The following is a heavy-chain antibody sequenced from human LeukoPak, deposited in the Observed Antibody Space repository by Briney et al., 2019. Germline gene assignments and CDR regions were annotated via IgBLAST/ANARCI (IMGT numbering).Heavy chain of an antibody. CDR2: FYYSGST. CDR1: GGSINTFY. V-gene: IGHV4-59*01. CDR3: ARAVTGGILDY. D-gene: IGHD6-19*01. J-gene: IGHJ4*02. Sequence: GSLRLSCTVSGGSINTFYWSWIRQPPGKGLEWIGYFYYSGSTNYNPSLKSRVTISVDTSKNQFSLKLSSVTAADTAVYYCARAVTGGILDYWGQGTLVTVSS.